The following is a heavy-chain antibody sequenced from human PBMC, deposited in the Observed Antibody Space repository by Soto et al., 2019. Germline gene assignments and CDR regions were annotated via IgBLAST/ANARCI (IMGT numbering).Heavy chain of an antibody. V-gene: IGHV3-23*01. D-gene: IGHD3-10*01. CDR1: GFTFSSYA. CDR3: AKKVRGVIRGYYYGMDV. J-gene: IGHJ6*02. CDR2: ISGSGGST. Sequence: EVQLLESGGGLVQPGGSLRLSCAASGFTFSSYAMSWVRQAPGKGLEWVSAISGSGGSTYYADSVKGRFTISRDNSKNTLYRQMNSLRAEDTAVYYCAKKVRGVIRGYYYGMDVWCQGTTVTVSS.